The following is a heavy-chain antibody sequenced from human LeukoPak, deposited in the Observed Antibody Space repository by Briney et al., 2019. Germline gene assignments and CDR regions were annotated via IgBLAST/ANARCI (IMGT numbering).Heavy chain of an antibody. CDR2: ISGSGGST. V-gene: IGHV3-23*01. CDR3: AKVSGPVAVAGSNY. CDR1: GFTVSSNH. J-gene: IGHJ4*02. Sequence: GGSLRLSCAASGFTVSSNHMSWVRQAPGKGLEWVSAISGSGGSTYYADSVKGRFTISRDNSKNTLYLQMNSLRAEDTAVYYCAKVSGPVAVAGSNYWGQGTLVTVSS. D-gene: IGHD6-19*01.